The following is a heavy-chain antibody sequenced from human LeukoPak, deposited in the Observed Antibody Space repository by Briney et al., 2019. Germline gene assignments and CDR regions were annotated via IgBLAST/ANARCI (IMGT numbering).Heavy chain of an antibody. V-gene: IGHV4-59*12. CDR1: GDSIDSYC. Sequence: SSETLSLTCTVSGDSIDSYCWSWIRQPPGKGLEWIGYIYYRGTTSYNPFLKSRVTISVDTSKNQFSLKLNSVTAADTAVYYCARLPRYGGYDHFDYWGQGILVIVSS. CDR3: ARLPRYGGYDHFDY. J-gene: IGHJ4*02. D-gene: IGHD5-12*01. CDR2: IYYRGTT.